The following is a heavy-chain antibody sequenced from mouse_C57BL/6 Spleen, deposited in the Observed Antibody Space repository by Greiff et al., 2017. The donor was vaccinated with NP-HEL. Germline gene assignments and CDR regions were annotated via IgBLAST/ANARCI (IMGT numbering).Heavy chain of an antibody. CDR1: GYSITSGYY. Sequence: DVKLVESGPGLVKPSQSLSLTCSVTGYSITSGYYWNWIRQFPGNKLEWMGYISYDGSNNYNPSLKNRISITRDTSKNQFFLKLNSVTTEDTATYYCARDYDYDGAWFAYWGQGTLVTVSA. V-gene: IGHV3-6*01. CDR3: ARDYDYDGAWFAY. J-gene: IGHJ3*01. CDR2: ISYDGSN. D-gene: IGHD2-4*01.